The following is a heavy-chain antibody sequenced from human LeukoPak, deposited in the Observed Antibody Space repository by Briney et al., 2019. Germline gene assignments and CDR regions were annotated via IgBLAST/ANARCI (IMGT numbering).Heavy chain of an antibody. CDR1: GGSISSSSYY. CDR2: IYYSGST. CDR3: ARDSPIDPWESRRRVAFDI. J-gene: IGHJ3*02. V-gene: IGHV4-39*07. D-gene: IGHD1-26*01. Sequence: TPSETLSLTCTVSGGSISSSSYYWGWIRQPPGKGLEWIGSIYYSGSTYYNPSLKSRVTISVDTSKNQFSLKLSSVTAADTAVYYCARDSPIDPWESRRRVAFDIWGQGTMVTVSS.